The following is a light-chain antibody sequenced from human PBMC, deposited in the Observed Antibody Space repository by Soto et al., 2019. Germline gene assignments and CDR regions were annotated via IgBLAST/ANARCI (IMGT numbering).Light chain of an antibody. J-gene: IGKJ5*01. Sequence: EIVLTQSPATLSLSPGERATLSCRASQSISSYLAWYQQKLGQAPRLLIYDASNRATGVPARFSGSGSGTDFTLTSSSLEPEDFAVYYCQQRSNWPLTFGQGTRLDIK. CDR3: QQRSNWPLT. V-gene: IGKV3-11*01. CDR1: QSISSY. CDR2: DAS.